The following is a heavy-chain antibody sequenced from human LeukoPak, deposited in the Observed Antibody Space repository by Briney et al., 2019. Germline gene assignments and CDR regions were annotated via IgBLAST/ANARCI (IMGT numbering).Heavy chain of an antibody. D-gene: IGHD3-16*02. Sequence: GGSLRLSCAASGFTFSTCSMNWVRQAPGKGLEWVSYISSRSSMIKYADSVKGRFTISRDNAKKSLYLQMNSLRAEDTAVYYCARGEFYRDGIRYNNFDYWGQGTLVTVSS. J-gene: IGHJ4*02. CDR2: ISSRSSMI. CDR1: GFTFSTCS. CDR3: ARGEFYRDGIRYNNFDY. V-gene: IGHV3-48*04.